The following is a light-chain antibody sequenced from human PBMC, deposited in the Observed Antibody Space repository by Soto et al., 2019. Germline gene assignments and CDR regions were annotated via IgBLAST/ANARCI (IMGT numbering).Light chain of an antibody. CDR3: LQHNAYPWA. J-gene: IGKJ1*01. CDR2: AAS. CDR1: QDIRTD. Sequence: DIQMTQSPSSLSASIGGRVTITCRASQDIRTDLVWYQQKPGKAPNRLIYAASTLQSGVPSRFSGSGSGTQFTLTISSLQPEDFATYYCLQHNAYPWAFGPGTEVEV. V-gene: IGKV1-17*01.